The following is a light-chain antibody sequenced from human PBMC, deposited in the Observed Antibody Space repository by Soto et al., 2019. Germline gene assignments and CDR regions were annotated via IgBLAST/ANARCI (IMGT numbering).Light chain of an antibody. V-gene: IGKV3-11*01. J-gene: IGKJ1*01. CDR1: QSVSNY. Sequence: EVVFTQSPATLSFSPGERATLSCRASQSVSNYLAWYQQKPGQAPRLLIYDASNRATGIPARFSGSGSGTDFTLTISSLEPEDFAVYYCQQRFNWPPWTFGQGTKV. CDR3: QQRFNWPPWT. CDR2: DAS.